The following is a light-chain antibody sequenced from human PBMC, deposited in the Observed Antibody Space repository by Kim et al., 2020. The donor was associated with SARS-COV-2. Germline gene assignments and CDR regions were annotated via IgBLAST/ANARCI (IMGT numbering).Light chain of an antibody. CDR1: QSVSSN. J-gene: IGKJ4*02. CDR3: QQYIRWPLT. Sequence: EIVMTQSPATLSVSPGERATLSCRASQSVSSNLAWYQQKPGQSPRLLIYGASTRATGIPARFSASGSGTDFTLTISSLQSEDFAVYYCQQYIRWPLTFGGGTKVDIK. V-gene: IGKV3-15*01. CDR2: GAS.